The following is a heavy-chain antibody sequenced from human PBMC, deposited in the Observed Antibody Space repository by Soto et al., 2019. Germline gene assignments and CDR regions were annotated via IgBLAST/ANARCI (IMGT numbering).Heavy chain of an antibody. CDR1: GGTFSSYA. CDR3: SSSRSSSSLGPHYYSDGMDV. V-gene: IGHV1-69*12. Sequence: QVQLVQSGAEVKKPGSSVKVSCKASGGTFSSYAISWVRQAPGQGLEWMGGIIPIFGTANYAQKFQGRVTITADESTSTAYMELSSLRSEDTAVYYCSSSRSSSSLGPHYYSDGMDVWGQGTTVTVSS. CDR2: IIPIFGTA. D-gene: IGHD6-6*01. J-gene: IGHJ6*02.